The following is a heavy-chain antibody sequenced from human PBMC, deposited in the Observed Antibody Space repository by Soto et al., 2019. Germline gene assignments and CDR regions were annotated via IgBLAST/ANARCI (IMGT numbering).Heavy chain of an antibody. CDR1: GFSLNTGGMG. Sequence: SGPTLVNPTQTLTLTCTFSGFSLNTGGMGVGWIRQPPGKALEWLALIYWDGDRRYSPSLMSRLTIAKDTSKNQVVLTMTNMDPVDTATYYCVHSRCGGDCLQSYSAHYYYGMDIWGQGTTVTSP. D-gene: IGHD2-21*02. J-gene: IGHJ6*02. V-gene: IGHV2-5*02. CDR2: IYWDGDR. CDR3: VHSRCGGDCLQSYSAHYYYGMDI.